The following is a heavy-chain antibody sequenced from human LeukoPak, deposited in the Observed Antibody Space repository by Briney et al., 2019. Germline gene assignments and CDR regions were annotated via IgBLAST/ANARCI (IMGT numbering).Heavy chain of an antibody. CDR2: IIPIFGRA. Sequence: SVKVSCKASGGTFSSYSISWVRQAPGQGLEWMGGIIPIFGRANYAQKFQGRVTITADESTSTAYMELSSLRSGDTAVYYRATRYCSSTSCYHFNWFDPWGQGTLVTASS. CDR1: GGTFSSYS. V-gene: IGHV1-69*01. D-gene: IGHD2-2*01. CDR3: ATRYCSSTSCYHFNWFDP. J-gene: IGHJ5*02.